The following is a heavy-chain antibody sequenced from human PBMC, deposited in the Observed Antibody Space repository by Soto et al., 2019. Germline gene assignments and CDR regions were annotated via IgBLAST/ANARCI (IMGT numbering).Heavy chain of an antibody. J-gene: IGHJ3*02. CDR2: IYYSGST. CDR3: ARDSGYDSRGYAFDI. D-gene: IGHD5-12*01. CDR1: GGSISSYY. V-gene: IGHV4-59*01. Sequence: SETLSLTCTVSGGSISSYYWSWSRQPPGKGLEWIGYIYYSGSTNYNPSLKSRVTISVDTSKNQFSLKLSSVTAADTAVYYCARDSGYDSRGYAFDIWGQGTMVTVSS.